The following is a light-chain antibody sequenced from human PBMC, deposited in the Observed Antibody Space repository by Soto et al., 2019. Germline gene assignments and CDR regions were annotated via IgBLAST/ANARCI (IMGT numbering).Light chain of an antibody. V-gene: IGKV3-11*01. J-gene: IGKJ4*01. CDR3: QHRSNWPN. Sequence: EIVLTQSPATLSLSPGERATLSCRASQSVSSYLAWYQQKPGQAPRLLIYDASNRATGIPARFSGSGSGTDFTLTISSLEPDDFAVYYCQHRSNWPNFGGRTKVEIK. CDR2: DAS. CDR1: QSVSSY.